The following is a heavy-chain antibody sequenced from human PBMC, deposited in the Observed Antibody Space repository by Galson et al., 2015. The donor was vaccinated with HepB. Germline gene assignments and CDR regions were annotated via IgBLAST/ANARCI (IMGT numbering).Heavy chain of an antibody. J-gene: IGHJ6*02. D-gene: IGHD3-9*01. CDR2: ISAYNGNT. CDR3: ARSRNYDILTGSKETPYYYYYGMDV. Sequence: SVKVSCKASGYTFTSNGISWVRQAPGQGLEWMGWISAYNGNTNYAQKLQGRVTMTTDTSTSTAYMELRSLRSDDTAVYYCARSRNYDILTGSKETPYYYYYGMDVWGQGTTVTVSS. V-gene: IGHV1-18*01. CDR1: GYTFTSNG.